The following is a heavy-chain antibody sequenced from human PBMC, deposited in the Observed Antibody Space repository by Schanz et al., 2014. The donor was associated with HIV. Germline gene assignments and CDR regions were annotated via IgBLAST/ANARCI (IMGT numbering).Heavy chain of an antibody. V-gene: IGHV3-30*19. D-gene: IGHD3-3*01. CDR3: AKDHYDFRLSPHDY. Sequence: QVQLVESGGGVVQPGKSLRLSCAASGFTFSKYGVHWVRQAPGKGLEWVAVTSYVANNEKYADSVKGRFTVSRDTSKNTLFLQMNSLRVEDTAVYYCAKDHYDFRLSPHDYWGQGTLVTVSS. J-gene: IGHJ4*02. CDR2: TSYVANNE. CDR1: GFTFSKYG.